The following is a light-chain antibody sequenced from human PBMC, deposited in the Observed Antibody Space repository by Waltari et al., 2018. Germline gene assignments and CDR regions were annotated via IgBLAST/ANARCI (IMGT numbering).Light chain of an antibody. J-gene: IGKJ1*01. CDR2: RAS. Sequence: DIQMTQSPSTLSASVGDRVIITCRASQSINTWLAWYQQKPGKAPRVLIYRASSLETGVPSRFSGSGSGTDFTLTISGLQPDDFATYYCQQYNSYSTFGQGTRVEIK. CDR1: QSINTW. V-gene: IGKV1-5*03. CDR3: QQYNSYST.